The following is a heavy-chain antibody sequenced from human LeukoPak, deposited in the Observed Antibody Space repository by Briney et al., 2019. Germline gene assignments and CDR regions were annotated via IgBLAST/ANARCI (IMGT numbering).Heavy chain of an antibody. V-gene: IGHV7-4-1*02. D-gene: IGHD1-26*01. J-gene: IGHJ3*02. CDR2: INTNTGNP. Sequence: ALVKVSCKASGYTFTNYAMNWVRQAPGQGLEWMGWINTNTGNPTYAQGFTGRFVFSLDTSVSTAYLQISSLKAEDTAVYYCAGSVVGAPDAFDIWGQGTMVTVSS. CDR1: GYTFTNYA. CDR3: AGSVVGAPDAFDI.